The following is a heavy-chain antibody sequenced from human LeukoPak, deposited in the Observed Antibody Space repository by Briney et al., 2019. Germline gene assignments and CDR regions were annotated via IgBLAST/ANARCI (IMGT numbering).Heavy chain of an antibody. J-gene: IGHJ4*02. V-gene: IGHV3-23*01. D-gene: IGHD1-26*01. CDR3: AKDLAGSGSYSFDY. Sequence: PGGSLRLSCAASGFTFSSYTMSWVRQAPGKGLEWVSAMSGSGGSTYYADSVKGRFTISRDDSKNTLYLQMNSLRAEDTAVYYCAKDLAGSGSYSFDYWGQGTLVTVSS. CDR1: GFTFSSYT. CDR2: MSGSGGST.